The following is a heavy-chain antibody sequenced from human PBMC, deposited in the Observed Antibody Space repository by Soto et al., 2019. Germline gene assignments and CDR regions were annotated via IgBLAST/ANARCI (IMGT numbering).Heavy chain of an antibody. CDR2: IYYSEST. V-gene: IGHV4-30-4*01. CDR3: ARGGGELLYDY. D-gene: IGHD3-10*01. Sequence: SETLSLTCTVSGGSISSGDYYWSWIRQPPGKGLEWIGYIYYSESTYYNPSLKSRVTISVDTSKNQFSLKLSSVTAADTAVYYCARGGGELLYDYWGQGTLVTVSS. CDR1: GGSISSGDYY. J-gene: IGHJ4*02.